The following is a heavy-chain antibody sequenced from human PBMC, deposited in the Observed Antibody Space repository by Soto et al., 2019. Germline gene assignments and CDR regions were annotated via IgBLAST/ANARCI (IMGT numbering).Heavy chain of an antibody. CDR2: IIPIFGTA. J-gene: IGHJ4*02. CDR1: GGTFSSYA. CDR3: ARDLRTGTTLIYFDY. D-gene: IGHD1-1*01. Sequence: QVQLVQSGAEVKKPGSSVKVSCKASGGTFSSYAISWVRQAPGQGLEWMGGIIPIFGTANYAQKFQGRVTIXXDXSXXTAYMELSSLRSEDTAVYYCARDLRTGTTLIYFDYWGQGTLVNVSS. V-gene: IGHV1-69*12.